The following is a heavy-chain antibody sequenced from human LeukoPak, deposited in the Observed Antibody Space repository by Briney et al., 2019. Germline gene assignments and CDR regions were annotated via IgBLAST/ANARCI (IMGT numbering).Heavy chain of an antibody. D-gene: IGHD3-10*01. CDR3: ARGLSIVRGVLPGY. Sequence: GASVKVSCKASGYTFTSYDINWVRQATGQGLEWMGWMNPNSGNTGYAQKFQGRVTMTRNTSISTAYMELSSLRSEDTAVYYCARGLSIVRGVLPGYWGQGTLVTVSS. CDR2: MNPNSGNT. CDR1: GYTFTSYD. J-gene: IGHJ4*02. V-gene: IGHV1-8*01.